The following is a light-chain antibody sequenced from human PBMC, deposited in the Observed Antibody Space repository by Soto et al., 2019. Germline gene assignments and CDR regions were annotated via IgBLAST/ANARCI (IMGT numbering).Light chain of an antibody. CDR1: SHDIGNGYDS. CDR2: DVV. J-gene: IGLJ1*01. Sequence: QSALTQPASVSGSPGQSITISCTGTSHDIGNGYDSVSWYQQHPGKAPKLIIYDVVNRPSGVSSRFSGSKSGNTASLTISGLQAEDEADYYCCSYTTNIAPYVFRTGTKVTVL. CDR3: CSYTTNIAPYV. V-gene: IGLV2-14*03.